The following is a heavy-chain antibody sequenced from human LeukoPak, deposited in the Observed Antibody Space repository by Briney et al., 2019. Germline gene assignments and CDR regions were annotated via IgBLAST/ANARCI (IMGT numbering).Heavy chain of an antibody. CDR3: ARGSKSSGLPYNWFDP. CDR2: INSDASST. Sequence: PGGFLRLSCAASGFTFSSYWMHWVRQAPGKGLVWVSRINSDASSTSYADSVKGRFTISRDNAKNTLYLQMNSLRAEDTAVYYCARGSKSSGLPYNWFDPWGQGTLVTVSS. D-gene: IGHD6-19*01. J-gene: IGHJ5*02. V-gene: IGHV3-74*01. CDR1: GFTFSSYW.